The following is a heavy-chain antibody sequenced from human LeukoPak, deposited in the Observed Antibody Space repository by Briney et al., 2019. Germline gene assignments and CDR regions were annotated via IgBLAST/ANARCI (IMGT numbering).Heavy chain of an antibody. D-gene: IGHD4-11*01. Sequence: ASVKVSCKASGGTFSSYAINWVRQATGQGLEWMGWMNPNSGNTGYAQKFQGRVTMTRNTSISTAYMELSSLRYEDTAVYYCATDYTDYSLDYWGQGTLVTVSS. CDR2: MNPNSGNT. CDR1: GGTFSSYA. V-gene: IGHV1-8*02. J-gene: IGHJ4*02. CDR3: ATDYTDYSLDY.